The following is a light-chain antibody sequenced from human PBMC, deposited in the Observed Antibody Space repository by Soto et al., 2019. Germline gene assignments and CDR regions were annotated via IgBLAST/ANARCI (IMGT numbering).Light chain of an antibody. CDR3: SSYAGSNNLV. V-gene: IGLV2-8*01. CDR2: EVS. CDR1: SSDVGGYNS. J-gene: IGLJ2*01. Sequence: QSALTQPPSASGSPGQSVTIPCTGTSSDVGGYNSVSWYQQHPGKVPKLMIYEVSKRPSGVPDRFSGSKSGITASLTVSGLQAEDEADYYCSSYAGSNNLVFGGGTKLTVL.